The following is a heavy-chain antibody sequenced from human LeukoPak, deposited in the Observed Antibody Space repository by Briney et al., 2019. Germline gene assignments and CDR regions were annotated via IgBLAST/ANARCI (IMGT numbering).Heavy chain of an antibody. V-gene: IGHV1-18*01. CDR2: ISFYDGST. D-gene: IGHD3-10*01. CDR1: GYTLTSHG. J-gene: IGHJ4*02. CDR3: ARDQSPRGIDY. Sequence: ASVKVSFKASGYTLTSHGISWVRQAPGQGLEWMGWISFYDGSTNYAQKLQGRMTMTTDTSTSTAYMELRSLRSDDTAVYYCARDQSPRGIDYWGQGTLVTVSS.